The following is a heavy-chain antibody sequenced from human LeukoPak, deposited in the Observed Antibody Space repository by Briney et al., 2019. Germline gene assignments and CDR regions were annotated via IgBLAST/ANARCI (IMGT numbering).Heavy chain of an antibody. D-gene: IGHD3-10*01. Sequence: SETLSLTCTVSGGSISSSSYYWGWIRQPPGKGLEWIGSIYYSGSTYYNPSLKSRVTISVDTSKNQFSLKLSSVTAADTAVYYCAREAITMVRGSWNYYYYYYMDVWGKGTTVTISS. CDR2: IYYSGST. J-gene: IGHJ6*03. CDR3: AREAITMVRGSWNYYYYYYMDV. CDR1: GGSISSSSYY. V-gene: IGHV4-39*07.